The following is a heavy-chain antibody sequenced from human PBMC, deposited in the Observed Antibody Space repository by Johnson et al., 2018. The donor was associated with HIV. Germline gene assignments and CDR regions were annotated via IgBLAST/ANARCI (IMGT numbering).Heavy chain of an antibody. CDR1: GFTV. J-gene: IGHJ3*01. CDR2: IYSGGSI. V-gene: IGHV3-53*02. D-gene: IGHD6-19*01. CDR3: ARDRSSGCRLCGFDV. Sequence: VQLVETGGGLIQPGGSLRLSCVASGFTVRKGLEWVSVIYSGGSIGYADSVKGRFTTSRDNAKNSLYLQMNSLRAEDTALYYCARDRSSGCRLCGFDVWGQGTMVTVSS.